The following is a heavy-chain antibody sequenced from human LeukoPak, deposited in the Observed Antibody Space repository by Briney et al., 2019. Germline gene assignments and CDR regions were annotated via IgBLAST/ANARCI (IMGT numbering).Heavy chain of an antibody. D-gene: IGHD6-19*01. CDR3: ARGGGSGWYVDY. Sequence: SETLSLTCAVYDESFSGYYWSWVRQPPGKGLEWIGEINHSGSTNYNPSPKSRVTISVDTSKNQFSLKLSSVTAADTAVYYCARGGGSGWYVDYWGQGTLVTVSS. CDR1: DESFSGYY. CDR2: INHSGST. V-gene: IGHV4-34*01. J-gene: IGHJ4*02.